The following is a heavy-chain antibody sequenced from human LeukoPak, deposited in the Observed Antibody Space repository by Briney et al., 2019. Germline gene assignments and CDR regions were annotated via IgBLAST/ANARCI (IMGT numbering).Heavy chain of an antibody. CDR2: IIPIFGTA. CDR1: GGTFSSYA. D-gene: IGHD4-17*01. CDR3: ARSPKYGDYISDV. J-gene: IGHJ6*02. Sequence: GASVKVSCKASGGTFSSYAISWVRQAPGQGLGWMGGIIPIFGTANYAQKFQGRVTITADESTSTAYMELSSLRSEDTAVYYCARSPKYGDYISDVWGQGTTVTVSS. V-gene: IGHV1-69*13.